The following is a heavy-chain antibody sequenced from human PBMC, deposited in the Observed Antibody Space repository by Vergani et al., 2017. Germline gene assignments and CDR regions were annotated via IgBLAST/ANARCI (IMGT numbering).Heavy chain of an antibody. V-gene: IGHV3-30*02. CDR3: AKSLLGIVAGNGMDV. CDR1: GFSFENSG. CDR2: IRGDGSNQ. D-gene: IGHD5-12*01. Sequence: QAQLVESGGGVVQPGGSLRLSCVGSGFSFENSGMHWVRQAPGKGLEWVGLIRGDGSNQYYRDSVKGRFTISRDNSKNTLYLQINGLRGEDTAIYYCAKSLLGIVAGNGMDVWGQGTTVTVFS. J-gene: IGHJ6*02.